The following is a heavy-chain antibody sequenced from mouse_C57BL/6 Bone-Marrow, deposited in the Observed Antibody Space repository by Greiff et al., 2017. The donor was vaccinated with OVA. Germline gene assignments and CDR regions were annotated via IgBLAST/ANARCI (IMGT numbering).Heavy chain of an antibody. CDR2: ISNGGGST. J-gene: IGHJ4*01. D-gene: IGHD1-1*01. Sequence: EVQVVESGGGLVQPGGSLKLSCAASGFTFSDYYMYWVRQTPEKRLEWVAYISNGGGSTYYPDTVKGRFTISRDNAKNTLYLQMSRLKSEDTAMYYCARRFFITTVVATNAMEYWGQRPSVTVSS. V-gene: IGHV5-12*01. CDR3: ARRFFITTVVATNAMEY. CDR1: GFTFSDYY.